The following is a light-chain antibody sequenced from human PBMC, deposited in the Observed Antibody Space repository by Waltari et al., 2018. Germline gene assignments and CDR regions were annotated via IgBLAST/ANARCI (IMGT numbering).Light chain of an antibody. CDR2: EVS. J-gene: IGLJ2*01. Sequence: QSALTQPASVSGSPGQSITISCPGTSSDDGWYHYVSWYQQHPGKAPKLMIYEVSNRPSGVSNRFSGSKSGNTASLTISGLQAEDEADYYCSSYTSSSTLVFGGGTKLTVL. CDR1: SSDDGWYHY. CDR3: SSYTSSSTLV. V-gene: IGLV2-14*01.